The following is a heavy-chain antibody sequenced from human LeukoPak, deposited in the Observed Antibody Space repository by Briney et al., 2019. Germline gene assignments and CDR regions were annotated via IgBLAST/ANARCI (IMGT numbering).Heavy chain of an antibody. Sequence: PGRSLRLSCAASGFIFSSYGMHWVRQAPGKGLEWVAFVSFDGNNKYYADSVKGRFTISRDTSKNTLYLQMSTLRAEDTAVYYCAKDSGGFNFHYWGQGTLVTVSS. CDR2: VSFDGNNK. CDR1: GFIFSSYG. CDR3: AKDSGGFNFHY. V-gene: IGHV3-30*18. J-gene: IGHJ4*02. D-gene: IGHD2-15*01.